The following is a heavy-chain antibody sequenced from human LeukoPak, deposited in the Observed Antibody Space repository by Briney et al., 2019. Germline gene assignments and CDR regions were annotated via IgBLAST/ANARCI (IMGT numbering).Heavy chain of an antibody. V-gene: IGHV1-2*04. CDR2: INPNSGGT. J-gene: IGHJ6*04. CDR3: ARGAAGYSGGFGGGMDV. CDR1: GYTFTGYY. D-gene: IGHD6-19*01. Sequence: GASVKVSCKASGYTFTGYYMHCVRQAPGQGLEWMGWINPNSGGTNYAQKFQGWVTMTRDTSISTAYMELSRLTFDDTAIYYCARGAAGYSGGFGGGMDVWGKGTTVTVSS.